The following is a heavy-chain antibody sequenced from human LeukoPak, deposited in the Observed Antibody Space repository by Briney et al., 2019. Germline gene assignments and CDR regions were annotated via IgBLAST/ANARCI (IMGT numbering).Heavy chain of an antibody. J-gene: IGHJ4*02. CDR1: GGSISSCY. Sequence: PSETLSLTCTVSGGSISSCYWNRIRQPPGKGLEWIGYIHYSGSTNYNPSLESRVTISLDTAKNQFSLRLSSVTAADTAVYYCARGEGQAVSAFDYWGQGTLVTVSS. D-gene: IGHD2-15*01. CDR3: ARGEGQAVSAFDY. CDR2: IHYSGST. V-gene: IGHV4-59*01.